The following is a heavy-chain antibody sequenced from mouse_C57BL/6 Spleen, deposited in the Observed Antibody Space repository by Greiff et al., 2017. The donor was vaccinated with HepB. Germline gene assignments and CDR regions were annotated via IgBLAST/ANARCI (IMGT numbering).Heavy chain of an antibody. CDR1: GYTFTSYW. Sequence: QVQLQQPGAELVRPGTSVKLSCKASGYTFTSYWMHWVKQMPGQGLEWIGVIDPSDSYTNYNQKFKGKATLTVDTSSSTAYMQRSSLTSEDSAVYYCARKHYGSSSWYFDYWGQGTTLTVSS. CDR2: IDPSDSYT. V-gene: IGHV1-59*01. CDR3: ARKHYGSSSWYFDY. D-gene: IGHD1-1*01. J-gene: IGHJ2*01.